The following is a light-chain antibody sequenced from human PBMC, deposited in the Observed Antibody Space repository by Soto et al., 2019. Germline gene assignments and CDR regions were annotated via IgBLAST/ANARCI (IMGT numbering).Light chain of an antibody. CDR2: AAS. CDR1: QSISSH. CDR3: QQSYSVPLT. Sequence: DIPITQSPFSLSASVGDRVTITCRASQSISSHLNWYQQKPGRAPKLLIYAASSLQGGVPSRFSGSGSGSDFTLIISSLQPEDFATYYCQQSYSVPLTFAGGTKVEIK. J-gene: IGKJ4*01. V-gene: IGKV1-39*01.